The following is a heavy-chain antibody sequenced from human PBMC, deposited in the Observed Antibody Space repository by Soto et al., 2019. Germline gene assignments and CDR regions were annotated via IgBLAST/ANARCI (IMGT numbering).Heavy chain of an antibody. Sequence: PSETLSLTCAVYGGSFNGYYWSWIRQPPGKGLEWIGEINHSGSTNYNPSLKSRVTISVDTSKNQFSLKLTSVTAADTAVYYCARAVYCTTANCWDDFHYYNIDVWGQGTAVTVSS. V-gene: IGHV4-34*01. J-gene: IGHJ6*02. CDR2: INHSGST. D-gene: IGHD2-2*01. CDR1: GGSFNGYY. CDR3: ARAVYCTTANCWDDFHYYNIDV.